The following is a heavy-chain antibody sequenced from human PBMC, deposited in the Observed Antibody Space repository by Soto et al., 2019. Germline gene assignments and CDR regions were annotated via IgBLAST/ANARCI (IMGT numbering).Heavy chain of an antibody. Sequence: PGGSLRLSCAASGFTFSSYSMNWVRQAPGKGLEWVSSISSSSSYIYYADSVKGRFTISRDNAKNSLYLQMNSLRAEDTAVYYCAREGIVVVPAAIPGNWFDPWGQGTLVTVSS. CDR3: AREGIVVVPAAIPGNWFDP. D-gene: IGHD2-2*01. CDR1: GFTFSSYS. V-gene: IGHV3-21*01. J-gene: IGHJ5*02. CDR2: ISSSSSYI.